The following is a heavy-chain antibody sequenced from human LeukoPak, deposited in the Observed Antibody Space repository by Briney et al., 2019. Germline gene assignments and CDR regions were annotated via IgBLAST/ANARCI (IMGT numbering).Heavy chain of an antibody. CDR2: IYYSGST. CDR1: GGSISSGDYY. J-gene: IGHJ4*02. CDR3: ARYALDRENVPGIAAASIVPFDY. Sequence: SETLSLTCTVSGGSISSGDYYWSWLPQPPGKGLEWIGYIYYSGSTYYNPSLKSRVTISVDTSKNQFSLKLSYVTAADTAVYYCARYALDRENVPGIAAASIVPFDYWGQGTLVTVSS. D-gene: IGHD6-13*01. V-gene: IGHV4-30-4*08.